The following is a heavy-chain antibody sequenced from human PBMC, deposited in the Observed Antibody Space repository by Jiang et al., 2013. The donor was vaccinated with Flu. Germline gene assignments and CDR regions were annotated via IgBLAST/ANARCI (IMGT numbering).Heavy chain of an antibody. Sequence: SLKISCKGSGYDFAGYWIAWVRQMPGKGLEWTGIGFPLDSSTRYSPSFEGQVTISADKSISTAYLQWSSLKASDTAMYYCAKLGNWGSYYYYGMDVWGLGTTVTVSS. J-gene: IGHJ6*02. CDR1: GYDFAGYW. V-gene: IGHV5-51*01. D-gene: IGHD3-16*01. CDR3: AKLGNWGSYYYYGMDV. CDR2: GFPLDSST.